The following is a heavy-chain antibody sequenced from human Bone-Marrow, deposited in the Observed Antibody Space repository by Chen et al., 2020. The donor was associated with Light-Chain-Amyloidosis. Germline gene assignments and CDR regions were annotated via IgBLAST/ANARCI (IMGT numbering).Heavy chain of an antibody. CDR3: ARRRDGYNFDY. Sequence: EVQLEQSGPEVKKLGESLQISCKGSGYTFPNYWIGWVRQMPGKGLEWMGVIYPDASDARYSPSFEGQVTISADKSITTAYLQWRSLKASDTAMYYCARRRDGYNFDYWGQGTLVTVSS. CDR1: GYTFPNYW. CDR2: IYPDASDA. V-gene: IGHV5-51*01. J-gene: IGHJ4*02. D-gene: IGHD5-12*01.